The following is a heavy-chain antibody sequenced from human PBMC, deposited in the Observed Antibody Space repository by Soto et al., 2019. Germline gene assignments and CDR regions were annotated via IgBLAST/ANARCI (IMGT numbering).Heavy chain of an antibody. CDR1: GDSVSSNSAA. V-gene: IGHV6-1*01. CDR2: TYYRSKWYS. CDR3: ARQGSSWFAY. J-gene: IGHJ4*02. D-gene: IGHD6-13*01. Sequence: QAQLQQSGPGLVKPSQTLSLTCAISGDSVSSNSAAWTWIRQSPSRGLEWLGRTYYRSKWYSDYAVSVRSRITINADTTRNQFSLQVNSVTPEDTAVYYCARQGSSWFAYWGQGALVTVSS.